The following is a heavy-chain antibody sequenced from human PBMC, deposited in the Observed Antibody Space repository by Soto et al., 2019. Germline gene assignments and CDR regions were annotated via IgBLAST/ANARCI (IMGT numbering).Heavy chain of an antibody. J-gene: IGHJ3*02. CDR3: AKGGSSSWLRDGLHI. CDR2: ISSKSGNI. V-gene: IGHV3-9*01. CDR1: GFSFDNFA. Sequence: EVQLVESGGGIVEPGRSLRLSCAASGFSFDNFAMHWVRQAPGKGLVWVSSISSKSGNIGYADSVKGRFTISRDNAKNSLHLEMNSLRVEDTALYYCAKGGSSSWLRDGLHIWGQGTMVTASS. D-gene: IGHD6-19*01.